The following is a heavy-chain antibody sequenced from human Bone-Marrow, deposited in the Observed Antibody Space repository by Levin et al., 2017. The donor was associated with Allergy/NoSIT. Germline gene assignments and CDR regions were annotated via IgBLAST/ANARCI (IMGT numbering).Heavy chain of an antibody. CDR3: ARAPLDTGPFDF. J-gene: IGHJ4*02. CDR1: GGSIRSSSMISNNYY. CDR2: IYYTGST. Sequence: SETLSLTCTVSGGSIRSSSMISNNYYWVWIRQPPGKGLEWIASIYYTGSTYYNPSLQSRVTISVDTSKNQFSLKLSSVTAADTAVYYCARAPLDTGPFDFWGQGTLITVSS. V-gene: IGHV4-39*01. D-gene: IGHD5-18*01.